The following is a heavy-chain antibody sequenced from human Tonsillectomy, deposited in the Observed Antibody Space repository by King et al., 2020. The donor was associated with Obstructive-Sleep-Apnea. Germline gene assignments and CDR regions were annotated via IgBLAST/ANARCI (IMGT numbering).Heavy chain of an antibody. CDR1: GYSFTKYW. Sequence: LVQSGAEVKKPGDSLKISCKASGYSFTKYWIGWVRQMPGKGLEWMGIIYPGDSETRYSPSFQGEVTISADKSISTAYVQWNSLKASGTTTYYCARQHYHDVTVHYSAGWFDGWGQGTLVTASS. J-gene: IGHJ5*02. V-gene: IGHV5-51*01. CDR3: ARQHYHDVTVHYSAGWFDG. CDR2: IYPGDSET. D-gene: IGHD3-22*01.